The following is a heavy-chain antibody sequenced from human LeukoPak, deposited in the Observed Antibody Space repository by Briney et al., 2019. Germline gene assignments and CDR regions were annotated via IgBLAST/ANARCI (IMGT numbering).Heavy chain of an antibody. V-gene: IGHV4-34*01. Sequence: SETLSLTCAVYGGSFSGYYWSWIRQPPGKGLEWIGDINHTGSTNYNPSLKSRVTISIDMSKKQFSLRLNSVTAADATFYYCARGAGASLKELEYWGPGTLVTVSS. D-gene: IGHD1-1*01. CDR1: GGSFSGYY. CDR3: ARGAGASLKELEY. CDR2: INHTGST. J-gene: IGHJ4*02.